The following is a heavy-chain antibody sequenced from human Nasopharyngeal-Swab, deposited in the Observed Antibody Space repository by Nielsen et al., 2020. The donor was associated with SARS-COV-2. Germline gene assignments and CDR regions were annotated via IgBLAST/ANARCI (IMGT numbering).Heavy chain of an antibody. D-gene: IGHD3-3*01. V-gene: IGHV1-2*02. CDR3: AREKTRSVTIFGVVIA. J-gene: IGHJ4*02. Sequence: ASVKVSCKASGYTFTSYGISWVRQAPGQGLEWMGWINPNSGGTNYAQKFQGRVTMTRDTSISTAYMELSRLRSDDTAVYYCAREKTRSVTIFGVVIAWGQGTLVTVSS. CDR1: GYTFTSYG. CDR2: INPNSGGT.